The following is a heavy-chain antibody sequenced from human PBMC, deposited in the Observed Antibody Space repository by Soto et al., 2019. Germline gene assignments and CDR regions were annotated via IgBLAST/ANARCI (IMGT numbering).Heavy chain of an antibody. CDR1: GYTFTSYA. CDR3: ATHITRLRFLEWYFDY. V-gene: IGHV1-24*01. J-gene: IGHJ4*02. CDR2: FDPEDGET. D-gene: IGHD3-3*01. Sequence: ASVKVSCKASGYTFTSYAISWVRQAPGKGLEWMGGFDPEDGETIYAQKFQGRVTITEDTSTDTAYMELSSLRSEDTAVYYCATHITRLRFLEWYFDYWGQGTLVTVSS.